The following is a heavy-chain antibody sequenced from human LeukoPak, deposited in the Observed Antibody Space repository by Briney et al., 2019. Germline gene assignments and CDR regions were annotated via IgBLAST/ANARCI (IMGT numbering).Heavy chain of an antibody. CDR2: INPNSGGT. Sequence: GASVKVSCKASGYTFTGYYMHWVRQAPGQGLEWMGWINPNSGGTNYAQKFQGRVTMTRDTSISTAYMELSRLRSDDTAVYYCARGRLRARLWFHPWGEGTLVTVSS. CDR3: ARGRLRARLWFHP. D-gene: IGHD6-25*01. CDR1: GYTFTGYY. V-gene: IGHV1-2*02. J-gene: IGHJ5*02.